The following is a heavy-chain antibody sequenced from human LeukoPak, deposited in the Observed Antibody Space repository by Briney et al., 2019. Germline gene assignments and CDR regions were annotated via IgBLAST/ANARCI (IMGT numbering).Heavy chain of an antibody. V-gene: IGHV3-9*01. J-gene: IGHJ5*02. CDR3: ARASADEGGFDP. CDR1: GFTFDDYA. Sequence: PGRSLRLSCAASGFTFDDYAVHWVRQAPGKGLEWVSGISWNSGSIGYADSVKGRFTISRDNAKNSLYLQMNSLRAEDTAVYYCARASADEGGFDPWGQGTLVTVSS. CDR2: ISWNSGSI.